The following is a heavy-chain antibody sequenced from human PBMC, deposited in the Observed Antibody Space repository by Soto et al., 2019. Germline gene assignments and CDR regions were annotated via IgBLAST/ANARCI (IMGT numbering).Heavy chain of an antibody. J-gene: IGHJ4*02. CDR3: ERIGGVGSRPGTDF. V-gene: IGHV1-69*01. CDR1: GGTFSSYV. CDR2: VIPILGQA. D-gene: IGHD3-10*01. Sequence: QLVQSGAEVKKPGSSVKISCKAAGGTFSSYVISWLRQAPGQGLDWMGGVIPILGQAYYAPNLQGRVTLNADVSTRTACKKLNRLTSAAAAVYFCERIGGVGSRPGTDFWGQGTLVT.